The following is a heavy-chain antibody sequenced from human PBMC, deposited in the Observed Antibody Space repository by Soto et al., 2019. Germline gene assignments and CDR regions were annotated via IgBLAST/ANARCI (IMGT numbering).Heavy chain of an antibody. CDR1: GGSISTYY. CDR3: AGGRPWELYDY. CDR2: IYYSGST. D-gene: IGHD1-26*01. J-gene: IGHJ4*02. Sequence: QVQLQESGPGLVKPSETLSLTCTVSGGSISTYYWSWIRQPPGKGLEWVGYIYYSGSTNYNPSLNSRVTISVDTSNNQFSLKLSSMTAADTAVYYCAGGRPWELYDYWGQGTLVTVSS. V-gene: IGHV4-59*12.